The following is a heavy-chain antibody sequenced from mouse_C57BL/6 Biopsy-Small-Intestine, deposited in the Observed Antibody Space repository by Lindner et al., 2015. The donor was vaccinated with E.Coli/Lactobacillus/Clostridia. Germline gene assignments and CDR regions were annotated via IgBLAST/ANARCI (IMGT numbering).Heavy chain of an antibody. J-gene: IGHJ4*01. CDR1: GYTFTGYW. V-gene: IGHV1-9*01. Sequence: VQLQESGAELMKPGASVKLSCKATGYTFTGYWIQWVKQSPGRGLEWIGEILPGSGNTNYNENFKGKATLTADTSSNTVYMQLSSLTVEDSAIYYCTRRFGVPYVMDYWGQGASVTVSS. CDR3: TRRFGVPYVMDY. D-gene: IGHD3-1*01. CDR2: ILPGSGNT.